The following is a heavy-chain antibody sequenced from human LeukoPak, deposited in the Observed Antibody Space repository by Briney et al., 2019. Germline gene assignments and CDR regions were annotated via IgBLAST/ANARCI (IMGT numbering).Heavy chain of an antibody. CDR2: IYYSGST. CDR3: ASHSGSPAYYYYYYYMDV. Sequence: PSETLSLTCTVSGGSISSSSYYWGWIRQPPGKGLEWIGSIYYSGSTYYNPSLKSRVTISVDTSKNQFSLKLSSVTAADTAVYYCASHSGSPAYYYYYYYMDVWGKGTTVTVSS. D-gene: IGHD1-26*01. V-gene: IGHV4-39*07. J-gene: IGHJ6*03. CDR1: GGSISSSSYY.